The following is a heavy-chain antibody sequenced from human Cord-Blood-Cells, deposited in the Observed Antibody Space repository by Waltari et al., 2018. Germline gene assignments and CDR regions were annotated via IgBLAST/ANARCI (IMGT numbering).Heavy chain of an antibody. CDR3: AREGGYCTNGVCYTGAAFDI. CDR1: GGTFSSYA. D-gene: IGHD2-8*01. Sequence: QVQLVQSGAEVKKPGSSVKVSCKASGGTFSSYAISWVRQAPGQGLEWMGGIIPILGTANYAQKFQGRVTITADKSTSTAYMELSSLRSEDMAVYYCAREGGYCTNGVCYTGAAFDIWGQGTMVTVSS. CDR2: IIPILGTA. V-gene: IGHV1-69*06. J-gene: IGHJ3*02.